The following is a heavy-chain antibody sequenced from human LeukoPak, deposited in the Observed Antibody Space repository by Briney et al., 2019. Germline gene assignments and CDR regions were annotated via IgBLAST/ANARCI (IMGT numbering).Heavy chain of an antibody. Sequence: SVTVSCKASGGTFSSYAISWVRQAPGQGLEWMGGIIPIFGTANYAQKFQGRVTITADESTSTAYMELSSLRSEDTAVYYCARAPPSYYDSSGYEDYWGQGTLVTVSS. V-gene: IGHV1-69*13. CDR1: GGTFSSYA. CDR2: IIPIFGTA. D-gene: IGHD3-22*01. J-gene: IGHJ4*02. CDR3: ARAPPSYYDSSGYEDY.